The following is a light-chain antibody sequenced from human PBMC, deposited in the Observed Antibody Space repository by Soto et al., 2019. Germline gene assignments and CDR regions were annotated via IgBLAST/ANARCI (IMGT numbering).Light chain of an antibody. CDR2: GAS. J-gene: IGKJ4*01. CDR3: QPYNNWPPLT. CDR1: QSVSSN. V-gene: IGKV3-15*01. Sequence: EIVMTQSPATLSVSPGERATLACRASQSVSSNLAWYQQKPGQAPRLLIYGASTRATGIQARFSGSGSGTEFTLTISSLQSEDFAVYYCQPYNNWPPLTFGGGTKVEIK.